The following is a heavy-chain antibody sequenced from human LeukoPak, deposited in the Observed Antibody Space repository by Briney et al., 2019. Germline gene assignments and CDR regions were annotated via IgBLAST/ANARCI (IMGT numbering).Heavy chain of an antibody. J-gene: IGHJ4*02. CDR1: GFTFSDHY. V-gene: IGHV3-74*01. Sequence: GGSLRLSCAVSGFTFSDHYMDWVRQAPGKGLVWVSRINGDGSDTSYADSVKGRFTISRDNAKNTLYLQMNSLRAEDTAVYYCTSMTEWYSLPDYWGQGTLVTVSS. CDR3: TSMTEWYSLPDY. CDR2: INGDGSDT. D-gene: IGHD3-3*01.